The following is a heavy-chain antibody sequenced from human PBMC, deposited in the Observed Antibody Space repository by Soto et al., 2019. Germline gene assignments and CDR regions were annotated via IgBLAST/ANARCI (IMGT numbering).Heavy chain of an antibody. J-gene: IGHJ3*02. V-gene: IGHV3-23*04. CDR2: VGDGGCRT. CDR1: GFTFSTYA. CDR3: ARKCIVEGRNHDAFDI. Sequence: EVQLVESGGGFVQPGVSLRLPCEASGFTFSTYAMSWVRQGPGTGLEWVSSVGDGGCRTYYADSVKGRFTISTDNSKNTLLLQMNSRRAEDTAVYYCARKCIVEGRNHDAFDIWGQGTMVIVSS. D-gene: IGHD1-26*01.